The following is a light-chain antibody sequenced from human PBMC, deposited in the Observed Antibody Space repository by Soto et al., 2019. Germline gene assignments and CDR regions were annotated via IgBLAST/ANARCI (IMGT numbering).Light chain of an antibody. Sequence: EIVMRQSPATLSVSPGERATLSCRASQSVSSNLAWYQQKPGQAPRLLIYGASTRATGIPARFSGSGSGTDFTLSISSLQSADFAIYYCQQYNDWLTFGGGTKVEIK. V-gene: IGKV3-15*01. J-gene: IGKJ4*01. CDR1: QSVSSN. CDR3: QQYNDWLT. CDR2: GAS.